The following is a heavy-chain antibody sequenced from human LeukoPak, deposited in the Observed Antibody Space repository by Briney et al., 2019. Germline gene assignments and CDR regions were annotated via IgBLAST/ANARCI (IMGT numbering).Heavy chain of an antibody. CDR2: ISSSSSYI. J-gene: IGHJ3*02. CDR1: GFTFSSYS. V-gene: IGHV3-21*04. Sequence: GGSLRLSCAASGFTFSSYSMNWVRQAPGKGLEWVSSISSSSSYIYYADSVKGRFTISRDNAKNSLYLQMNSLRAEDTAVYYCAKDRRLGGAAYAFDIWGQGTMVTVSS. D-gene: IGHD2-15*01. CDR3: AKDRRLGGAAYAFDI.